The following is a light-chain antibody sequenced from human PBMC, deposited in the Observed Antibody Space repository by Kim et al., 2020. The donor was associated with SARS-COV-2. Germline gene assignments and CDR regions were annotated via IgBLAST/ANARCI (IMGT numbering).Light chain of an antibody. CDR2: GAS. J-gene: IGKJ4*01. Sequence: EIVLTQSPATLSLSPGERATLSCRASQSVGSSYLAWYQHKPGQSPRLLIYGASTRATGIPDRFSGSGSGTDFTLTISRLEPEDSALFYCQQYGDSALTFGGGTKVDIK. V-gene: IGKV3-20*01. CDR3: QQYGDSALT. CDR1: QSVGSSY.